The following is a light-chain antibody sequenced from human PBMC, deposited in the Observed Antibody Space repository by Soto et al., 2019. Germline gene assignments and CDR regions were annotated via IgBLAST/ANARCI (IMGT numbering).Light chain of an antibody. Sequence: EIVLTQSPGTLSLSPGERATLSCRASQSVSSSYLAWYQQKPGQAPRLLIYGASSRATGIPDRFSGSGSGTDFTLTISSLLSEDFAVYFCQQYNNWPLTFGGGTKVETK. J-gene: IGKJ4*01. CDR1: QSVSSSY. V-gene: IGKV3-20*01. CDR2: GAS. CDR3: QQYNNWPLT.